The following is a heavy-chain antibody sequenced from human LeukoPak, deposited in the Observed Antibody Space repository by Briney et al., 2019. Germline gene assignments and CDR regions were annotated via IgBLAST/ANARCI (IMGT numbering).Heavy chain of an antibody. CDR1: GYIFTSYY. V-gene: IGHV1-2*02. D-gene: IGHD3-3*01. CDR2: INPNSGGT. CDR3: ARDEEAGDFWSGYWFDP. J-gene: IGHJ5*02. Sequence: AASVKVSCKASGYIFTSYYMHWVRQAPGQGLEWMGWINPNSGGTNYAQKFQGRVTMTRDTSISTAYMELSRLRSDDTAVYYCARDEEAGDFWSGYWFDPWGQGTLVTVSS.